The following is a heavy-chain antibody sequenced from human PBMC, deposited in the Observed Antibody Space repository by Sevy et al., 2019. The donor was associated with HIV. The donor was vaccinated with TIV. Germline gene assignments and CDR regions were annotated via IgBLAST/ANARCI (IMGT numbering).Heavy chain of an antibody. Sequence: ASVKVSCKASGGIFRTYGISWVRQAHGQGPEWVGGIIPILGTTNYAQKFQGRVTISADEYTKTVHMELSSLRSEDTGVYYCARGGGNGWYYFDYWGQETLVTVSS. D-gene: IGHD6-19*01. J-gene: IGHJ4*02. CDR1: GGIFRTYG. CDR3: ARGGGNGWYYFDY. CDR2: IIPILGTT. V-gene: IGHV1-69*13.